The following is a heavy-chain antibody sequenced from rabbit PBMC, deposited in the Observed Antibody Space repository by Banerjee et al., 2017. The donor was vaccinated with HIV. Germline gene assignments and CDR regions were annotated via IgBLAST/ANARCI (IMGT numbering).Heavy chain of an antibody. CDR2: INTSSGST. CDR3: ARSVAGADWSYDL. CDR1: GFSFTNKYV. J-gene: IGHJ4*01. D-gene: IGHD4-2*01. Sequence: QEQLEESGGDLVKPEGSLTLTCTASGFSFTNKYVMCWVRQAPGKGLEWIACINTSSGSTVYATWAKGRFTISRTSSTTVALQMTSLTAADTATYFCARSVAGADWSYDLWGPGTLVTVS. V-gene: IGHV1S45*01.